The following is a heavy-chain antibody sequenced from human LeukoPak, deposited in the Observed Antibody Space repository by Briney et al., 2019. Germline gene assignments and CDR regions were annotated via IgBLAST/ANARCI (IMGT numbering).Heavy chain of an antibody. Sequence: SETLSLTCAVYGGSFSGYYRRWVRPPPGEGVEWTEEINNHGSTNSHPSLKSRVTISVDTSKNQYSLTPSSVTAADTAVYYCARGRWEFGYWGQGTLVTVSS. D-gene: IGHD1-26*01. CDR2: INNHGST. CDR1: GGSFSGYY. CDR3: ARGRWEFGY. V-gene: IGHV4-34*01. J-gene: IGHJ4*02.